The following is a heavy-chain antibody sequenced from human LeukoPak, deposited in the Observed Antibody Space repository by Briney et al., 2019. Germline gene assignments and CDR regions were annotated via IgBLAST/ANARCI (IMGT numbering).Heavy chain of an antibody. V-gene: IGHV3-43*02. CDR2: ISGDGDNT. J-gene: IGHJ5*02. D-gene: IGHD1-26*01. CDR1: GFTLDDSA. Sequence: GGSLRLSCVASGFTLDDSALHWVRQAPGKGLDWISLISGDGDNTYYADSVKGRFTISRDTSTNSLYLQMSSLRAEDTAFYHCAKGVRSGTYYNCFDPWGQGTLVTVSS. CDR3: AKGVRSGTYYNCFDP.